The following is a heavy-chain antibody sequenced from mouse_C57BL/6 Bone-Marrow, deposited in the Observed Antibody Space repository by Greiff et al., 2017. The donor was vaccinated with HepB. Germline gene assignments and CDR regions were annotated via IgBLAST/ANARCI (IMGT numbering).Heavy chain of an antibody. V-gene: IGHV1-69*01. J-gene: IGHJ1*03. Sequence: QVQLQQPGAELVMPGASVKLSCKASGYTFTSYWMHWVKQRPGQGLEWIGEIDPSDSYTNYNQKFKGKSTLTVDKSSSTAYMQLSSLTSEDSAVYYCARMDCGSSYRYFGVWGTGTTVTVSS. CDR3: ARMDCGSSYRYFGV. CDR1: GYTFTSYW. CDR2: IDPSDSYT. D-gene: IGHD1-1*01.